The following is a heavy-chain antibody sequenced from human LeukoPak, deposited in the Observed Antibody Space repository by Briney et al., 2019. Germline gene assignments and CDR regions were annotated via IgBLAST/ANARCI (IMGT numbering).Heavy chain of an antibody. CDR3: AKDTSIVVVTLSAY. V-gene: IGHV3-23*01. CDR1: GFTFSSYA. D-gene: IGHD3-22*01. J-gene: IGHJ4*02. Sequence: PGGSLRLSCAASGFTFSSYAMSWVRQAPGKGLEGVSAISGSGGSTYYADSVKGRFTISRDNSKNTLYLQMNSLRAEDTAVYYCAKDTSIVVVTLSAYWGQGTLVTVSS. CDR2: ISGSGGST.